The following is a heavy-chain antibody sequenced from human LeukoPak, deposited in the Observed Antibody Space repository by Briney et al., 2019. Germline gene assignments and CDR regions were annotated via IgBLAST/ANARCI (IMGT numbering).Heavy chain of an antibody. D-gene: IGHD2-2*01. Sequence: SETLSLTCAVYGGSFSGYYWSWIRQPPGKGLEWIGEINHSGSTNYNPSLKSRVTISVDTSKNQFSLKLSSVTAADTAVYYCASSPMPFYWGQGTLVTVSS. J-gene: IGHJ4*02. CDR3: ASSPMPFY. CDR1: GGSFSGYY. CDR2: INHSGST. V-gene: IGHV4-34*01.